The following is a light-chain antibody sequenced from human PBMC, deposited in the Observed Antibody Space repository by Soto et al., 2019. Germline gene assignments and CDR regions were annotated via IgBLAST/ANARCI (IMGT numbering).Light chain of an antibody. V-gene: IGLV2-8*01. J-gene: IGLJ2*01. CDR3: SSYAGTYTLI. CDR2: EVN. CDR1: SNDVGGYNY. Sequence: QSALTQPPSASGSPGQSVTVSCTGTSNDVGGYNYVSWYQQHPGKAPKLMVYEVNKRPSGVPDRFSGSKSGNTASLTVSGLQAEDEADYSCSSYAGTYTLIFGGGTKLTVL.